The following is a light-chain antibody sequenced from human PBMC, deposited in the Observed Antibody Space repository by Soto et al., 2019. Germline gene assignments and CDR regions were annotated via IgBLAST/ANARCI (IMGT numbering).Light chain of an antibody. J-gene: IGLJ1*01. Sequence: QSVLTQPPSASGTPGQRVTISCSGRFSNIGSNYVYWYQQLPGTAPKLLIYGNSNRPSGVPDRFSGSKSGTSASLAITGLQAEDEADYYCQSYDNSLSGYVFGTGTKLTVL. CDR2: GNS. CDR3: QSYDNSLSGYV. CDR1: FSNIGSNY. V-gene: IGLV1-40*01.